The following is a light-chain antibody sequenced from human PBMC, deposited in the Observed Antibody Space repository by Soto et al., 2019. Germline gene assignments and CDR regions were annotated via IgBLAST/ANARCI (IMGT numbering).Light chain of an antibody. J-gene: IGLJ2*01. Sequence: QSALTQPASVSGSPGQSITISCTGTNSDIGGYNYVSWYQQHPGKAPKLMIYDVSNRPSGVSNRFSGSKSGNTASLTISGPQAEDEADYYYSSYTSSSTLYVVFGGGTKLTVL. CDR2: DVS. CDR3: SSYTSSSTLYVV. V-gene: IGLV2-14*01. CDR1: NSDIGGYNY.